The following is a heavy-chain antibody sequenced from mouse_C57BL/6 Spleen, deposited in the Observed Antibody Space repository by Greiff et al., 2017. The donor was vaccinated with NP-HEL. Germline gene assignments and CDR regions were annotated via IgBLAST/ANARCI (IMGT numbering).Heavy chain of an antibody. CDR1: GYTFTDYE. CDR3: TQKAQREAMDD. CDR2: IDPETGGT. J-gene: IGHJ4*01. Sequence: QVQLQQSGAELVRPGASVTLSCKASGYTFTDYEMHWVKQTPVHGLEWIGAIDPETGGTAYNQKFKGKAILTADKASSTAYMEIRRLTSEDAAVKYSTQKAQREAMDDWGQGTSVTVSS. V-gene: IGHV1-15*01. D-gene: IGHD1-3*01.